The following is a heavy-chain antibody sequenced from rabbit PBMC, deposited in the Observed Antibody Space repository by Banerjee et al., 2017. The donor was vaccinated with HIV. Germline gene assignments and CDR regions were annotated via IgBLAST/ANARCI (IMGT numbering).Heavy chain of an antibody. D-gene: IGHD2-1*01. V-gene: IGHV1S40*01. CDR1: GFTISSNY. Sequence: QSLEESGGDLVKPGASLTLTCTASGFTISSNYICWVRQAPGKGLEWIACIYAGSGGITYYANWAKGRFTISKTSSTTMTLQMTSLTVADTATYFCARSASSNYEDYGDSLDLRGPGTLVTVS. J-gene: IGHJ4*01. CDR2: IYAGSGGIT. CDR3: ARSASSNYEDYGDSLDL.